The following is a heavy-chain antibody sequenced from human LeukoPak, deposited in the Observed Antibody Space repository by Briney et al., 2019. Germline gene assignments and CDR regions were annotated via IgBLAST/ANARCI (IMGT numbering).Heavy chain of an antibody. CDR3: ARGSLYYYGSGSYRYDAFDI. Sequence: SETLSLTCTVSGGSISGYYWGWIRQPPGKGLEWIGSIYYSGSTYYNPSLKSRVTISVDTSKNQFSLKLSSVTAADTAVYYCARGSLYYYGSGSYRYDAFDIWGQGTMVTVSS. J-gene: IGHJ3*02. CDR1: GGSISGYY. CDR2: IYYSGST. V-gene: IGHV4-39*07. D-gene: IGHD3-10*01.